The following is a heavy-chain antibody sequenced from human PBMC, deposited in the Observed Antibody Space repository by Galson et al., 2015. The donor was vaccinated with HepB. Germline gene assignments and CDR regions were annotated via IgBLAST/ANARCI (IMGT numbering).Heavy chain of an antibody. CDR3: ARGWGDYGDYVSYGMDV. CDR2: MNPYSGNT. Sequence: SVKVSCKAVGYTFTDYDINWVRQAAGQGPEWMGWMNPYSGNTGYAQKFQGRVTMTRDTSMSTAYMELSSLRSEDTVVYFCARGWGDYGDYVSYGMDVWGQGATVTVTS. V-gene: IGHV1-8*01. J-gene: IGHJ6*02. D-gene: IGHD4-17*01. CDR1: GYTFTDYD.